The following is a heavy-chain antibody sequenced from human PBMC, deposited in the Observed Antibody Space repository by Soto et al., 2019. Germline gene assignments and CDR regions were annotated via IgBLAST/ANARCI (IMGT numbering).Heavy chain of an antibody. CDR3: ARSSGDFGGSYXFDY. J-gene: IGHJ4*02. CDR1: GDAISNYY. D-gene: IGHD2-21*02. CDR2: IYYSGST. V-gene: IGHV4-39*01. Sequence: PSETLSLTCTVSGDAISNYYWSWILQPPGKGLEWIGSIYYSGSTYYNPSLKSRVTISVDTSKNQFSLKLSSVTAAETAVYYCARSSGDFGGSYXFDYWGQGTLVTVSS.